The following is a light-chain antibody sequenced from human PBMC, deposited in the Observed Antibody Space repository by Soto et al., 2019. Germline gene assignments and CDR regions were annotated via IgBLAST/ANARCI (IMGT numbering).Light chain of an antibody. CDR1: QSIVTY. CDR2: AAS. CDR3: QQSYSSPPWT. J-gene: IGKJ1*01. Sequence: DIQMTQSPSSLSASVGDRVTITCRASQSIVTYLNWYLQKPGKAPKLLIYAASNLQSGVPSRFRGSGAGTDFTLIICSLQPEDFATYFCQQSYSSPPWTFGQGTKVEIK. V-gene: IGKV1-39*01.